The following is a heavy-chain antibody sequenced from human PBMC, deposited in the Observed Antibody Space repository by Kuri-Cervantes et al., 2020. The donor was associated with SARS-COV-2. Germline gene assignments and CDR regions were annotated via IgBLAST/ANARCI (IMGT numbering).Heavy chain of an antibody. CDR2: INPSGGST. V-gene: IGHV1-46*01. D-gene: IGHD3-10*01. Sequence: ASVKVSCKASGYTFTSYGISWVRQAPGQGLEWMGIINPSGGSTSYAQKFQGRVTMTRDTSTSTAYMELSSLRSEDTAVYYCARASSVEGYYGSVVWFDPWGQGTLVTVSS. CDR3: ARASSVEGYYGSVVWFDP. J-gene: IGHJ5*02. CDR1: GYTFTSYG.